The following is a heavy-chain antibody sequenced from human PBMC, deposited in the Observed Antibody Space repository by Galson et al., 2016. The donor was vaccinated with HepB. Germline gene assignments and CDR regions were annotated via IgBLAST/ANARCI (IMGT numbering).Heavy chain of an antibody. V-gene: IGHV4-59*01. J-gene: IGHJ6*02. CDR2: VSYNGKT. D-gene: IGHD2-15*01. CDR3: ARDQEVEPSVLMRKPSIYYSGMDV. CDR1: GGSIRPFY. Sequence: SETLSLTCSVSGGSIRPFYWSWIRQSPGKGLEWIGYVSYNGKTSYNPSLQSRLTMSVDMSNNEVSLSLRSVTTVDTAVYYSARDQEVEPSVLMRKPSIYYSGMDVWGRGTTVVVS.